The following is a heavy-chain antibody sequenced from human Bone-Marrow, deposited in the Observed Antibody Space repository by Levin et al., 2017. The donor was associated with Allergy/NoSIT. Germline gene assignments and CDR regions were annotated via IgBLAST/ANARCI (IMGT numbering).Heavy chain of an antibody. Sequence: PSETLSLTCTVSGGSISSSNTYFWGWIRQPPGKGLEWIGSIFYSGSTYYSPSLKSRVTISVDTSKNQFSLKVTSVTAADTAVYYCARQGPDYLNAGSFFDFWGQGTLVTVSS. CDR2: IFYSGST. CDR1: GGSISSSNTYF. D-gene: IGHD3-10*01. CDR3: ARQGPDYLNAGSFFDF. J-gene: IGHJ4*02. V-gene: IGHV4-39*01.